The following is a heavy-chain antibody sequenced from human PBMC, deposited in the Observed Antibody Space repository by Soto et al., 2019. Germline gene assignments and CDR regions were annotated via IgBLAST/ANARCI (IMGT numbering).Heavy chain of an antibody. CDR2: ISGSGGST. V-gene: IGHV3-23*01. J-gene: IGHJ6*02. CDR3: AKDLAEYGSGSYYKKRPNYYGMDV. CDR1: GFTFSSYA. D-gene: IGHD3-10*01. Sequence: GVSLRLSCAASGFTFSSYAMSWARQAPGKGLEWVSAISGSGGSTYYADSVKGRFTISRDNSKNTLYLQMNSLRAEDTAVYYCAKDLAEYGSGSYYKKRPNYYGMDVWGQGTTVTVSS.